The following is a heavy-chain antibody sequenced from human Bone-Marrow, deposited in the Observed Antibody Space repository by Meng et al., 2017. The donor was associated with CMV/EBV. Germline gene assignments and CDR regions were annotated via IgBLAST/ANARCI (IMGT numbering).Heavy chain of an antibody. D-gene: IGHD2-15*01. CDR2: IYPGDSAT. Sequence: GESLKISCKGSGYSFTSYWIGWVRQMPGKGLEWMGIIYPGDSATRYSPSFQGQVNISADKSISTAYLQWNSLKASDTAMYYCARQFGYCSGGSCYSSFDPWGQGTLVTVSS. CDR1: GYSFTSYW. J-gene: IGHJ5*01. V-gene: IGHV5-51*01. CDR3: ARQFGYCSGGSCYSSFDP.